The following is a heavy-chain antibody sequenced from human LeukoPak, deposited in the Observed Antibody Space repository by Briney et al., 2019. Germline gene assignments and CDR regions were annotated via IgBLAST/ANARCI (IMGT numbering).Heavy chain of an antibody. Sequence: SETLSLTCTVSGGSISSYYWSWIRQPPGKGLEWIGYIYYSGSTNYNPSLKSRVTISVDTSKNQFSLKLGSVTAADTAVYYCARRADIVATTAWFDYWGQGTLVTVSS. J-gene: IGHJ4*02. V-gene: IGHV4-59*12. CDR3: ARRADIVATTAWFDY. CDR1: GGSISSYY. CDR2: IYYSGST. D-gene: IGHD5-12*01.